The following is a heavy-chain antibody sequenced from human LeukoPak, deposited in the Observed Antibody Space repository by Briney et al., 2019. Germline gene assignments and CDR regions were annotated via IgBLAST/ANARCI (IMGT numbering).Heavy chain of an antibody. CDR3: ANKWQAFDY. J-gene: IGHJ4*02. CDR1: GFTFSSYA. D-gene: IGHD5-12*01. V-gene: IGHV3-23*01. Sequence: GGSLRLSCAASGFTFSSYAMSWVRQAPGKGLEWVSAISGSGGSTYYADSVKGRFTISRDISKSTLYLQMNSLRAEDTAVYYCANKWQAFDYWGQGTLVIVSS. CDR2: ISGSGGST.